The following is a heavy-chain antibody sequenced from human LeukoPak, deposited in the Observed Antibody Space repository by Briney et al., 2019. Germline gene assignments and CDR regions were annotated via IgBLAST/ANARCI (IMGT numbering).Heavy chain of an antibody. Sequence: GGSLRLSCAVSGLSFSNYWMHWVRQAPGKGLVWVARTNLHGTAVDYADSVKGRFTISRDNAKNTLFLQMNSLRAEDTAVYYCASAYTYVRLGDHWGQGTLVTVSS. CDR2: TNLHGTAV. CDR1: GLSFSNYW. J-gene: IGHJ4*02. D-gene: IGHD3-16*01. CDR3: ASAYTYVRLGDH. V-gene: IGHV3-74*01.